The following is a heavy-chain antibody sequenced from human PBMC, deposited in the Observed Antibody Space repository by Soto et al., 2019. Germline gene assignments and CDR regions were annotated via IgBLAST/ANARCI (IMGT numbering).Heavy chain of an antibody. CDR1: GGSFSGYY. D-gene: IGHD3-10*01. V-gene: IGHV4-59*01. CDR3: ARVWGGAFDI. CDR2: IYYSGST. Sequence: PSETLSLTYAVYGGSFSGYYWSWIRQPPGKGLEWIGYIYYSGSTNYNPSLKSRVTISVDTSKNQFSLKLSSVTAADTAVYYCARVWGGAFDIWGQGTMVTVSS. J-gene: IGHJ3*02.